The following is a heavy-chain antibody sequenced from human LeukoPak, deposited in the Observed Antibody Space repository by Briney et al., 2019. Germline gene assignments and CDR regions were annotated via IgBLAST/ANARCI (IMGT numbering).Heavy chain of an antibody. D-gene: IGHD2-15*01. V-gene: IGHV3-53*01. CDR2: MYSGGST. J-gene: IGHJ3*01. CDR1: GFSVRSNY. CDR3: ARDRYCSGGSCYGDAFAL. Sequence: GGSLGLSCAASGFSVRSNYMSWVRQSPRQGLEWVSIMYSGGSTDYADSVKGRFIISRDHSKNTLYLQMNSLRAEDTAVYYCARDRYCSGGSCYGDAFALWGQGTMVTVSS.